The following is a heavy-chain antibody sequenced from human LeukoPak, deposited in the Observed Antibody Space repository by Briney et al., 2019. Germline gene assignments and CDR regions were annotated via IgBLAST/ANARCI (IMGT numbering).Heavy chain of an antibody. D-gene: IGHD2-15*01. CDR2: IYYSGST. CDR1: GGSISSSSDF. V-gene: IGHV4-39*01. Sequence: SETLSLTCTVSGGSISSSSDFWGWIRQPPGKGLEWIGSIYYSGSTYYNPSLKSRVTISVDTSKNQFSLKLSSVTAADTAVYYCATHPYCSGGSCYSGSWFDPWGQGTLVTVSS. J-gene: IGHJ5*02. CDR3: ATHPYCSGGSCYSGSWFDP.